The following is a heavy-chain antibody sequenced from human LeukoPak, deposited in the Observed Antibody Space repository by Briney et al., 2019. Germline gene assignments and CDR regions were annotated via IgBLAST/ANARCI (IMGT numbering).Heavy chain of an antibody. CDR2: MYLSGTT. CDR3: AGLVGRYSSGLYYYYFDY. CDR1: GDSINSLDL. V-gene: IGHV4-4*02. Sequence: SGTLSLTCTVSGDSINSLDLWSWVRQPPGKGLEWIGEMYLSGTTHSNPSAKSRVTISIDKSKNQFFLNLSSVTAADTAVYYCAGLVGRYSSGLYYYYFDYWGQGTLVTVSS. D-gene: IGHD3-22*01. J-gene: IGHJ4*02.